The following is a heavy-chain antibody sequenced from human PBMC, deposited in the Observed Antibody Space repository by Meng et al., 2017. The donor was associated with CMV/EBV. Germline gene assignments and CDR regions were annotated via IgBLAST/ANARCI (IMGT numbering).Heavy chain of an antibody. CDR1: GYTFTGYY. CDR2: INPNSGGT. D-gene: IGHD2-15*01. J-gene: IGHJ4*02. V-gene: IGHV1-2*02. CDR3: ARVLRYCSGGSCYSGGYDLDD. Sequence: ASVKVSCKASGYTFTGYYMHWVRQAPGQGLEWMGWINPNSGGTNYAQKFQGRVTMTRDTSISTAYMELSRLRSDDTAGYYCARVLRYCSGGSCYSGGYDLDDWGQGTLVTVSS.